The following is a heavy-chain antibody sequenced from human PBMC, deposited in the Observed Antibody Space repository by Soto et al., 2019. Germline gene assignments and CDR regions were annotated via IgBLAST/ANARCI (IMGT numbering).Heavy chain of an antibody. CDR3: ARGRGGSGSFSSYYYYYGMDV. D-gene: IGHD3-10*01. Sequence: SETLSLTCTVSGGSISSGDYYWSWIRQPPGKGLEWIGEINHSGSTNYNPSLKSRVTISVDTSKNQFSLKLSSVTAADTAVYYCARGRGGSGSFSSYYYYYGMDVWGQGTTVTVSS. CDR1: GGSISSGDYY. CDR2: INHSGST. V-gene: IGHV4-39*07. J-gene: IGHJ6*02.